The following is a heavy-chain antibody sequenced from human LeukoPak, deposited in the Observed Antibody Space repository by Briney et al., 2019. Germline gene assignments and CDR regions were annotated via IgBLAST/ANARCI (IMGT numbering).Heavy chain of an antibody. Sequence: PGGSLRLSCAASGFTFSSYEMNWVRQAPGKGLEWVSYISSNGIYYADSVKGRFTISRDNAKNSLYLQMNSLRAEDTAVYYCARESSSGSLTYYFDYWGQGTLVTVSS. J-gene: IGHJ4*02. D-gene: IGHD6-19*01. CDR3: ARESSSGSLTYYFDY. CDR1: GFTFSSYE. V-gene: IGHV3-48*03. CDR2: ISSNGI.